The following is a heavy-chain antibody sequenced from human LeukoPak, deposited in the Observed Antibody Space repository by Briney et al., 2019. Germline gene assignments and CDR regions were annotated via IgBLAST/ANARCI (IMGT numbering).Heavy chain of an antibody. CDR1: GYTLTSYD. J-gene: IGHJ3*02. D-gene: IGHD3-16*01. V-gene: IGHV1-8*01. CDR3: ARCGLYYDYVWGPRDAFDI. Sequence: ASVKVSCKASGYTLTSYDINWVRQATGQGLEWMGWMNPNRGNTGYAQKFQGRVTMTRNTSISTAYMELSSLRSEDTDVYYCARCGLYYDYVWGPRDAFDIWGQETMVTVSS. CDR2: MNPNRGNT.